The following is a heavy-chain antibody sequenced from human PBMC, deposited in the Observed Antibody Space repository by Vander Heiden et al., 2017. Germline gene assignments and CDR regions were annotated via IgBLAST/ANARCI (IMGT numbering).Heavy chain of an antibody. CDR3: ARGRDCSGGSCYVMGY. CDR1: GFPFRSYS. CDR2: ISSSSSYI. Sequence: EVQLVESGGGLVKPGGSLRLSCAASGFPFRSYSMNWVRQAPGKGLEWVSSISSSSSYIYYADSVKGRFTISRDNAKNSLYLQMNSLRAEDTAVYYCARGRDCSGGSCYVMGYWGQGTLVTVSS. V-gene: IGHV3-21*01. J-gene: IGHJ4*02. D-gene: IGHD2-15*01.